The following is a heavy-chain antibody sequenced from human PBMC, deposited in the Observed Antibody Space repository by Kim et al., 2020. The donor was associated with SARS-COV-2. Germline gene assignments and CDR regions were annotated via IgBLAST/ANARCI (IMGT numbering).Heavy chain of an antibody. CDR3: TSAGMAGY. Sequence: EGGVTIYADSGKGRFTVSRDNAKNTVYLQMNSLRVEDTAVYYCTSAGMAGYWGQGTLVTVSS. V-gene: IGHV3-74*01. J-gene: IGHJ4*02. D-gene: IGHD2-8*01. CDR2: EGGVT.